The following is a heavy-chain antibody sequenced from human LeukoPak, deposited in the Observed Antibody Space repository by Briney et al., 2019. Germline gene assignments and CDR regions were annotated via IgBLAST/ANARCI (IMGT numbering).Heavy chain of an antibody. J-gene: IGHJ4*02. CDR1: GFTFSNAW. CDR3: ATRISRDGYNWAYDY. V-gene: IGHV3-15*01. Sequence: GGSLRLSCAASGFTFSNAWMYWVRQAPGKGLEWVARIKSKTDGGTTDYAAPVKGRFTVSRDDSKNTLYLEMNSLKTEDTAVYYCATRISRDGYNWAYDYWGLGTLDTVSS. D-gene: IGHD5-24*01. CDR2: IKSKTDGGTT.